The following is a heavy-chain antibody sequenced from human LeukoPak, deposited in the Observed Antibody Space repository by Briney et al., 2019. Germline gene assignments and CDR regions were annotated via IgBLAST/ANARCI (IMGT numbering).Heavy chain of an antibody. J-gene: IGHJ5*02. CDR2: ISGSGGST. D-gene: IGHD3-9*01. CDR1: GFTFSSYA. Sequence: GGSLRLSCAASGFTFSSYAMSWVRQAPGKGLEWVSAISGSGGSTYYADSVKGRFTISRDNSKDTLYLQMNSLRAEDTAVYYCARGNEILTGYSAFDPWGQGTLVTVSS. CDR3: ARGNEILTGYSAFDP. V-gene: IGHV3-23*01.